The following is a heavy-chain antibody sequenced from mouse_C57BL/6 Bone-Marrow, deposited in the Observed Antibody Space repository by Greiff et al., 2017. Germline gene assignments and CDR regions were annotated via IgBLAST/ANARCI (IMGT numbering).Heavy chain of an antibody. J-gene: IGHJ3*01. V-gene: IGHV1-81*01. Sequence: QVQLQQSGAELARPGASVKLSCKASGYTFTSYGISWVKQRTGQGLEWIGEIYPRSGNTYYNETFKGKATLTADKSSSTAYMELRSLTSEDSAVYFCASPLYGSSPAWFAHRGEETLVTRSA. CDR3: ASPLYGSSPAWFAH. D-gene: IGHD1-1*01. CDR2: IYPRSGNT. CDR1: GYTFTSYG.